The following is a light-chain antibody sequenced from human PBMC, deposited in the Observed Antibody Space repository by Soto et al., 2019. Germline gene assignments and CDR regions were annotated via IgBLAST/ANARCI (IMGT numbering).Light chain of an antibody. Sequence: QAVVTQPPSASASLGASVTLTCTLSSGYSNYKVDWYQQRPGKGPRFVMRVGTGGIVGSKGDGIPDRFSVLGSGLNRYLTIKNIQEEDESDYHCGADHGNGSNFVYVVFGGGTKVTVL. V-gene: IGLV9-49*01. CDR2: VGTGGIVG. CDR3: GADHGNGSNFVYVV. J-gene: IGLJ2*01. CDR1: SGYSNYK.